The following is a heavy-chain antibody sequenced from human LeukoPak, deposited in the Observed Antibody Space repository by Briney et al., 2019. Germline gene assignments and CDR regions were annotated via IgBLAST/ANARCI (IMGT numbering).Heavy chain of an antibody. Sequence: PGRSLRLSCAASGFTFDDYAMHWVRQAPGKGLEWVSTISGSGGSTYYADSVKGRFTISRDISKNTLYLQMNTLRAEDTAVYYCAKARFAETFCGDGCYSNYFDYWGQGTLVTVSS. CDR1: GFTFDDYA. CDR2: ISGSGGST. D-gene: IGHD2-21*01. V-gene: IGHV3-23*01. J-gene: IGHJ4*02. CDR3: AKARFAETFCGDGCYSNYFDY.